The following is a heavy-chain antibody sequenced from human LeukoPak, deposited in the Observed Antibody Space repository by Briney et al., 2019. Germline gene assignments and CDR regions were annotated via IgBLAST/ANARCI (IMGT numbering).Heavy chain of an antibody. CDR1: GFTFSSYS. J-gene: IGHJ4*02. Sequence: PGGSLRLSCAASGFTFSSYSVHWVRQAPGKGLEWVAVISYDGSNKYYADSVKGRFTISRDNSKNTLYLQMNSLRAEDTAVYYCARGCGSGSYTAQPPYYFDYWGQGTLVTVSS. CDR2: ISYDGSNK. V-gene: IGHV3-30-3*01. D-gene: IGHD3-10*01. CDR3: ARGCGSGSYTAQPPYYFDY.